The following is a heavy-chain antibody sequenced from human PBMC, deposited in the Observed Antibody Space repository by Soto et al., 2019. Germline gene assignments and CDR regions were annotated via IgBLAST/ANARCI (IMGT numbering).Heavy chain of an antibody. CDR3: ARDLSWGSNWYYYMDV. CDR2: ISSSSSVI. Sequence: EVQLVESGGGLVQPGGSLRLSCATSGFILSDCAMNWVRQAPGKGLEWVSYISSSSSVIDYAASVKGRFTVSRDNARNSLSLQMNSLRAEDTAVYYCARDLSWGSNWYYYMDVWGKGTTVTVSS. J-gene: IGHJ6*03. CDR1: GFILSDCA. V-gene: IGHV3-48*01. D-gene: IGHD7-27*01.